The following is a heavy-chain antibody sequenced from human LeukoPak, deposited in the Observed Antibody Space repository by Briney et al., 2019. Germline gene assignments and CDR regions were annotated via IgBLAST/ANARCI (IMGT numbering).Heavy chain of an antibody. Sequence: PSETLSLTCTVSGGSFNNYYWSWVRQPPGKGLEWVGHIFYNGNTKYDPSLQSRVTISLDTSKSQISLKLSSVTAADTAVYYCARHRSGSYYGYYFDYWGQGTLVTVSS. J-gene: IGHJ4*02. V-gene: IGHV4-59*08. CDR1: GGSFNNYY. CDR2: IFYNGNT. D-gene: IGHD1-26*01. CDR3: ARHRSGSYYGYYFDY.